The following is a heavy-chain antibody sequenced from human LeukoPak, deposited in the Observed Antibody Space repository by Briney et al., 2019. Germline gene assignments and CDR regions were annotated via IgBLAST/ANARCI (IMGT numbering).Heavy chain of an antibody. D-gene: IGHD5-18*01. CDR3: ARGGYSYGIIDY. CDR2: IYYSGST. V-gene: IGHV4-59*01. J-gene: IGHJ4*02. Sequence: PSETLSLTCTVSGDSISSYYCSWIRQPPGKGLEWIGYIYYSGSTSYNPSLKSRVTISLDTSNNQFSLKLRSVTAADTAVYYCARGGYSYGIIDYWGQGILVTVSS. CDR1: GDSISSYY.